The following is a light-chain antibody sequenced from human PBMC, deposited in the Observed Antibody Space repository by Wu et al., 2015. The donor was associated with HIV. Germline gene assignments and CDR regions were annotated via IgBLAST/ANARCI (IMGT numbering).Light chain of an antibody. V-gene: IGKV1-27*01. J-gene: IGKJ1*01. CDR3: QKYNTAPWT. CDR1: QGISHF. Sequence: DIQLTQSPSFLSASVGDRVTITCRASQGISHFLGWYQQKPGKAPKLLIYAASTLQSGVPSRFSGSGSGTDFTLTISSLQPEDVATYYCQKYNTAPWTFGQGTKVEMK. CDR2: AAS.